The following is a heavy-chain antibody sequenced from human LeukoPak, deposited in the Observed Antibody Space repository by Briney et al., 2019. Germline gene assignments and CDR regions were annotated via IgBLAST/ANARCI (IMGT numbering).Heavy chain of an antibody. J-gene: IGHJ4*02. V-gene: IGHV3-48*04. CDR3: AKDLTQLWGWDFDY. D-gene: IGHD5-18*01. Sequence: PGGSLRLSCAASGFTFSSYSMNWVRQAPGKGLEWVSYISSSGSTIYYADSVKGRFSISRDNAKNSLYLQMNSLRAEDTAVYYCAKDLTQLWGWDFDYWGQGTLVTVSS. CDR1: GFTFSSYS. CDR2: ISSSGSTI.